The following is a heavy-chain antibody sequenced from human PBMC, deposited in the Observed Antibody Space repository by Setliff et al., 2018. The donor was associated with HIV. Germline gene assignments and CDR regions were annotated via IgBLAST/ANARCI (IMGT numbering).Heavy chain of an antibody. CDR1: GYSFTSYW. CDR3: ARGGLYDSGGYYPPPAGRIDS. J-gene: IGHJ4*02. Sequence: PGESLKIPCRVSGYSFTSYWIAWVRQMPGGGLEWMGNIYPGDPDTRYSPSFVGQVTFSVDKYVNTAYLLRRSLKASDTAMYYCARGGLYDSGGYYPPPAGRIDSWGPGTLVTVSS. V-gene: IGHV5-51*01. CDR2: IYPGDPDT. D-gene: IGHD3-22*01.